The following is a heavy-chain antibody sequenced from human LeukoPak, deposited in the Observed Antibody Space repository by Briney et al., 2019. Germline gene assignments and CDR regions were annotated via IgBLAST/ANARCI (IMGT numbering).Heavy chain of an antibody. CDR2: INGDGTRT. CDR1: EFTFNKYW. V-gene: IGHV3-74*01. Sequence: GGSLRLSCAASEFTFNKYWMHWVRQAPGKGLVWVSRINGDGTRTDYVDSVKGRFTISRDNAKNTVNLQMNSLRADDTAVYYCVRAQRRACSGVTCYPLEYWGQGTLVTVSS. D-gene: IGHD2-15*01. J-gene: IGHJ4*02. CDR3: VRAQRRACSGVTCYPLEY.